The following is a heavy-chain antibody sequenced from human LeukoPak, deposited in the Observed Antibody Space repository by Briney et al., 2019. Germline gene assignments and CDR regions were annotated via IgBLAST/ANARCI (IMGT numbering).Heavy chain of an antibody. CDR1: GVSISNYY. Sequence: PSETLSLTCTVSGVSISNYYWSWLRQPPGKGLEWIGYIYYSGSTNYNPSLKSRVTISVDTSKNQFSLKLSSVTAADTAVYYGARGCIAAACDYWGQGTLVTVSS. V-gene: IGHV4-59*01. J-gene: IGHJ4*02. CDR2: IYYSGST. D-gene: IGHD6-13*01. CDR3: ARGCIAAACDY.